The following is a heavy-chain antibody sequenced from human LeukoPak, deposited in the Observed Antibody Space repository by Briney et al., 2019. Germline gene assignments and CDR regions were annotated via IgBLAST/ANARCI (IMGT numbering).Heavy chain of an antibody. D-gene: IGHD3-3*01. J-gene: IGHJ4*02. CDR3: ARELRFLGFDY. CDR1: GFPVSSNY. V-gene: IGHV3-53*01. CDR2: IYSGGST. Sequence: PGGSLRLSCAASGFPVSSNYMSWVRQAPGKGLEWVSVIYSGGSTYYADSVKGRFTISRDNSKNTLYLQMNSLRAEDTAVYYCARELRFLGFDYWGQGTLVTVSS.